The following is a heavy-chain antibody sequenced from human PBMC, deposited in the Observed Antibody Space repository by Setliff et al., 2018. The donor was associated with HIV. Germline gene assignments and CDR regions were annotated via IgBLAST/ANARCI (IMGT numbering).Heavy chain of an antibody. CDR3: TTTAEAGHFDY. V-gene: IGHV3-7*01. CDR1: GLTFSSYW. J-gene: IGHJ4*02. CDR2: IKEDGSEK. D-gene: IGHD6-13*01. Sequence: PGGSLRLSCAASGLTFSSYWMSWVRQAPGKGLEWMANIKEDGSEKYYVDSVKGRFTISRDNAKNSLYVQMNSLRVEDTAVYYCTTTAEAGHFDYWGQGTLVTVSS.